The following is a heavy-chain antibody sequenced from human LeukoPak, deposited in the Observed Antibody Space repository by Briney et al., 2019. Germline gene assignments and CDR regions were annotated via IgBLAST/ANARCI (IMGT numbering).Heavy chain of an antibody. V-gene: IGHV4-59*01. CDR2: IYYSGST. CDR3: ARGPRGYCSGGSCFYADY. J-gene: IGHJ4*02. CDR1: GDSISTYY. D-gene: IGHD2-15*01. Sequence: SETLSLTCTVSGDSISTYYWSWIRQPPGEGLEWIGYIYYSGSTNYNPSLKSRVTISVDTSKNQFSLKLSSVTAADTAVYYCARGPRGYCSGGSCFYADYWGQGTLVAVSS.